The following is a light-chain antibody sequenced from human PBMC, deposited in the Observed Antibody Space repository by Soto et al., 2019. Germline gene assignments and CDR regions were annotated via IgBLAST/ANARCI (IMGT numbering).Light chain of an antibody. CDR1: SSNLGAGYD. V-gene: IGLV1-40*01. Sequence: QSVLTQPPSVSGAPGQRVTISCTGSSSNLGAGYDVHWYQHLPGTAPKLLIYGNNNRPSGVPDRFSGSKSGTSASLAITGLQAEDEADYYCQSYDSSLSGSGVFGGGTKVTVL. J-gene: IGLJ2*01. CDR2: GNN. CDR3: QSYDSSLSGSGV.